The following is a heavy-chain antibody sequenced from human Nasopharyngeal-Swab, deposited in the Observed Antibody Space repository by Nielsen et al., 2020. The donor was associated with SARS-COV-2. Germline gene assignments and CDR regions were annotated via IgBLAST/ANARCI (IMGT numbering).Heavy chain of an antibody. J-gene: IGHJ4*02. CDR2: INPNSGGT. V-gene: IGHV1-2*06. CDR3: ARLYCSGGSCYSSGGDDY. Sequence: ASVKVSCKASGYTFTGYSMHWARPAPGKGLEWMGRINPNSGGTNYAQKFQGRVTLTRDTSIRTAYMELSRLRSDDTAVYYCARLYCSGGSCYSSGGDDYWGQGTLVTVSS. D-gene: IGHD2-15*01. CDR1: GYTFTGYS.